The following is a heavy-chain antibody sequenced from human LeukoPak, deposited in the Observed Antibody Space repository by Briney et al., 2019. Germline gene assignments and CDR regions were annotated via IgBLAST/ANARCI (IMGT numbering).Heavy chain of an antibody. V-gene: IGHV1-69*05. CDR3: ASPGGWQQLVLDY. CDR2: IIPIFGTA. CDR1: GGTFSSYA. D-gene: IGHD6-13*01. J-gene: IGHJ4*02. Sequence: SVKVSCKASGGTFSSYAISWLRQAPGQGLEWMGGIIPIFGTANYAQKFQGRVTITTDESTSTAYMELSSLRSEDTAVYYCASPGGWQQLVLDYWGQGTLVTVSS.